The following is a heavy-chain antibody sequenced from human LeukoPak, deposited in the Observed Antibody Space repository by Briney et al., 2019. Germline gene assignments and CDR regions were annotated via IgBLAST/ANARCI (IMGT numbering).Heavy chain of an antibody. Sequence: GGSLRLSCAASGFAFSKHGMHWVRPAPGKGLGWVAFIRNDGSNKYYVDSVKGRFTISRDNSKNTVDLQMNSLRAEDTAVYYCAKDINSHCRGDCSDYWGQGTLVIVSS. CDR2: IRNDGSNK. V-gene: IGHV3-30*02. J-gene: IGHJ4*02. D-gene: IGHD2-15*01. CDR1: GFAFSKHG. CDR3: AKDINSHCRGDCSDY.